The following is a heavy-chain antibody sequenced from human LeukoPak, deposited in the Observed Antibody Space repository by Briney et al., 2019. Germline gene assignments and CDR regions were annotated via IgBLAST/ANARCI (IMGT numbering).Heavy chain of an antibody. V-gene: IGHV3-23*01. CDR2: ISGSGGST. D-gene: IGHD2-15*01. CDR3: AKGPGSGIRGNWFDP. J-gene: IGHJ5*02. Sequence: PGGSLRLSCAASRFTFSSYAMSWVRQAPGKGLEWVSAISGSGGSTYYADSVKGRFTISRDNSKNTLYLQMNSLRAEDTAVYYCAKGPGSGIRGNWFDPWGQGTLVTVSS. CDR1: RFTFSSYA.